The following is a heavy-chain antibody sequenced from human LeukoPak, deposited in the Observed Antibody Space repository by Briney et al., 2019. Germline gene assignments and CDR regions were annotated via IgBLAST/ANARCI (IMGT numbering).Heavy chain of an antibody. D-gene: IGHD2-2*01. J-gene: IGHJ4*02. V-gene: IGHV3-21*05. Sequence: PGGSLRLSCAASGFTFSSYSMNWVRQAPGKGLEWVSYISSASGCIYYADSVKGRFTISRDNAKNSLFLQMNSLRAEGTAVYYCARLPAYCSSTSCYYDYWGQGTLVTVSS. CDR1: GFTFSSYS. CDR2: ISSASGCI. CDR3: ARLPAYCSSTSCYYDY.